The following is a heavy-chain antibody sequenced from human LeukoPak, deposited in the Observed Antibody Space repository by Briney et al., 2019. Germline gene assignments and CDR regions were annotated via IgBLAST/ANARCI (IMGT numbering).Heavy chain of an antibody. D-gene: IGHD3-9*01. V-gene: IGHV3-21*01. CDR3: ARDSNYDILTGYYSYYFDY. CDR1: GFTFSSYS. CDR2: ISSSSSYI. J-gene: IGHJ4*02. Sequence: PGGSLRLSCAASGFTFSSYSMNWVRQAPGKGLEWVSSISSSSSYIYYADSVKGRLTISRDNAKNSLYLQMNSLRAEDTAAYYCARDSNYDILTGYYSYYFDYWGQGTLVTVSS.